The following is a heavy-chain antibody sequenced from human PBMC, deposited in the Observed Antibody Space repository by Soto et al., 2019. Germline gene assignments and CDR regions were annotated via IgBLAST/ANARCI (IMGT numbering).Heavy chain of an antibody. CDR3: ARVGAARHRNWFDP. CDR1: GGSISRGGYY. Sequence: ASETLSLPWTFSGGSISRGGYYRSWIRQQPGKGLEWIGYIYYSGSTYYNPSLKSRVTISVDTSKNQFSLKLSSVTAADTAVYYCARVGAARHRNWFDPWGQGTLVTVSS. V-gene: IGHV4-31*02. J-gene: IGHJ5*02. CDR2: IYYSGST. D-gene: IGHD6-6*01.